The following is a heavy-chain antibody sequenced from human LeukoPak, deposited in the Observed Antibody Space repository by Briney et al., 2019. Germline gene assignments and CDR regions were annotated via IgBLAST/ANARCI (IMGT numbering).Heavy chain of an antibody. Sequence: GGSLRLSCAASGSTVSSNYMSWARQAPGKGLEWVSVIYSGGSTYYADSVKGRFTISRDNSKNTLYLQMNSLRAEDTAVYYCARAAGSGGWVRYWGQGTLVTVSS. CDR2: IYSGGST. CDR1: GSTVSSNY. CDR3: ARAAGSGGWVRY. V-gene: IGHV3-66*01. J-gene: IGHJ4*02. D-gene: IGHD3-10*01.